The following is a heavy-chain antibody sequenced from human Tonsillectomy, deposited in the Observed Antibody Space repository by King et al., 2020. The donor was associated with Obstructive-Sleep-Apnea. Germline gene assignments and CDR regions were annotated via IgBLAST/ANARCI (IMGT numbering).Heavy chain of an antibody. CDR2: ISWNSGSI. CDR3: AKDLSSGWYSPQDY. V-gene: IGHV3-9*01. CDR1: GFTFDDYA. D-gene: IGHD6-19*01. J-gene: IGHJ4*02. Sequence: DVQLVESGGGLVQPGRSLRLSCAASGFTFDDYAMHWVRQAPGKGLEWVSGISWNSGSIGYADSVKGRFTISRDNAKKSLYLQMNSLRGEDTAFYYCAKDLSSGWYSPQDYWGQGTLVTVSS.